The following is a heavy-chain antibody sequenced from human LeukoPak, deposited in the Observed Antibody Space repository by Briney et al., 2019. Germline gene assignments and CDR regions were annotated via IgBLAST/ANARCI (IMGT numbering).Heavy chain of an antibody. CDR3: ARHVGSGWKTDAFDI. J-gene: IGHJ3*02. CDR1: GYSFTSYW. Sequence: PGESLKISCKGSGYSFTSYWIGWVRQMPGKGLEWMGIIYPGDSDTRYSPSFQGQVTISADKSISTAYLQWSSLKASDTAMYYCARHVGSGWKTDAFDIWGQGTMVTVSS. V-gene: IGHV5-51*01. D-gene: IGHD6-19*01. CDR2: IYPGDSDT.